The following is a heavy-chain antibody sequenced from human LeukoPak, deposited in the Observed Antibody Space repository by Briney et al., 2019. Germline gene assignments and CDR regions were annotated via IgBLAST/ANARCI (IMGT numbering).Heavy chain of an antibody. CDR1: GGTISSYY. J-gene: IGHJ4*02. D-gene: IGHD2-15*01. V-gene: IGHV4-59*01. Sequence: SETLSLTCTVSGGTISSYYWSWIRQPPGKGLEWIGYIYYSGSTNYNPSLKSRVTISVDTSKNQFSLKLSSVTAADTAVYYCARDRVTSVGYCSGGSCYSAVGTDYWGQGTLVTVSS. CDR2: IYYSGST. CDR3: ARDRVTSVGYCSGGSCYSAVGTDY.